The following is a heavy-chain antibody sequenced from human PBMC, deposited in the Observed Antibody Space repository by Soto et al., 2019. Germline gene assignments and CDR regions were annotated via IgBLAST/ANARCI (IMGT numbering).Heavy chain of an antibody. CDR3: ARGLVRAVITHFDY. Sequence: QVQLVQSGAEVKKPGASVRVSCKPSGYTFTSYAITWVRQAPGQGLEWLGWIDPFSGDTTYSRKFQGRVTMTTETSTSTAYMEPRSLRFDDAAVYYCARGLVRAVITHFDYWGQGTLVTVSS. D-gene: IGHD3-10*01. CDR2: IDPFSGDT. J-gene: IGHJ4*02. V-gene: IGHV1-18*01. CDR1: GYTFTSYA.